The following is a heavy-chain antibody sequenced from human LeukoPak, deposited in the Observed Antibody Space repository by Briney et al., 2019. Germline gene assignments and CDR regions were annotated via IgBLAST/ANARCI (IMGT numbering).Heavy chain of an antibody. V-gene: IGHV4-4*07. Sequence: SETLSLTCTVSGAYIGSYYWSWIRQPAGKGLEWIGRIYSTGTTNYNPSLQSRVTMSVDTSKKQFSLKLSSVTAADTAVYYCATTTIRLGYWGQGTLVTVSS. CDR2: IYSTGTT. CDR3: ATTTIRLGY. CDR1: GAYIGSYY. D-gene: IGHD1-26*01. J-gene: IGHJ4*02.